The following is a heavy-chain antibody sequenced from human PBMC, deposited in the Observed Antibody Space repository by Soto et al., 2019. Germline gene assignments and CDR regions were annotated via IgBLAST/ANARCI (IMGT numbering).Heavy chain of an antibody. V-gene: IGHV3-30*18. CDR2: ISYDGSNK. Sequence: PGGSLRLSCAASGFTFSSYGMHWVRQAPGKGLEWVAVISYDGSNKYYADSVKGRFTISRDNSKNTLYLQMNSLRAEDTAVYYCAKAHPGYSSGRRNAFDIWGQGTMVTVS. CDR1: GFTFSSYG. D-gene: IGHD6-19*01. CDR3: AKAHPGYSSGRRNAFDI. J-gene: IGHJ3*02.